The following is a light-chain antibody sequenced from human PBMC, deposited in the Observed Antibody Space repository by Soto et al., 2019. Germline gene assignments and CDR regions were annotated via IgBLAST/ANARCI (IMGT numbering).Light chain of an antibody. CDR1: QSLSAW. V-gene: IGKV1-5*03. CDR2: KAS. J-gene: IGKJ1*01. CDR3: QQYQSYPWT. Sequence: DIPMTQSPSTLSASVGDRVTITCRASQSLSAWLAWYQQKPGKAPKLLIYKASSLESGVPSRFSGGGSGTEFTLTISSLQPDDFATYYCQQYQSYPWTFGQGTKVEIK.